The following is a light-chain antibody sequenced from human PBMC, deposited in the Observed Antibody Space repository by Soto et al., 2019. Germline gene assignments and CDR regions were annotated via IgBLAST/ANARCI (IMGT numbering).Light chain of an antibody. CDR3: SSYASTNNIV. Sequence: QSVLTQPPSASGSPGQSVTTSCTGTTSDVGGSNYVSWYQLHPGKAPKLMIYEVTKRPSGVPDRFSGSKSANTASLTVSGLQAEDEADYYCSSYASTNNIVFGTGTKVTVL. V-gene: IGLV2-8*01. CDR2: EVT. J-gene: IGLJ1*01. CDR1: TSDVGGSNY.